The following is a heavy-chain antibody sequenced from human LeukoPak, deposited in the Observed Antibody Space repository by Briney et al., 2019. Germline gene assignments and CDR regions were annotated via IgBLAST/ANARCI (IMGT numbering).Heavy chain of an antibody. CDR2: IHSGESP. Sequence: SSETLSLTCTVSGYSISSGYFWGWIRQPPGKGLEWIGIIHSGESPYYSPSLESRITISIDTSMNQFSLKLTSVTAADTAVYYCAKSNGYGLVDIWGQGTMVTVSS. CDR3: AKSNGYGLVDI. V-gene: IGHV4-38-2*02. J-gene: IGHJ3*02. D-gene: IGHD3-10*01. CDR1: GYSISSGYF.